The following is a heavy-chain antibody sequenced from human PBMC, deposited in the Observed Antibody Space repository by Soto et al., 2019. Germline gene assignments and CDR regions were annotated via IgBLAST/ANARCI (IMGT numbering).Heavy chain of an antibody. V-gene: IGHV3-23*01. Sequence: EVPLLESGGGLVQPGGSLRLSCAASGFTFSSYAMSWVRQAPGKGLEWVSAISGAGDTTYYADAVKGRFTSSRDNSXNTLYLQMNSLRAEDTAIYYCAKDENKSESKPFEPWGQGTLVLVSA. CDR1: GFTFSSYA. CDR2: ISGAGDTT. CDR3: AKDENKSESKPFEP. D-gene: IGHD4-4*01. J-gene: IGHJ5*02.